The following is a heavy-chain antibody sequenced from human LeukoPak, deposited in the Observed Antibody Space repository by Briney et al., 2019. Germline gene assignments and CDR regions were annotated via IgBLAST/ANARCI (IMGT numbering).Heavy chain of an antibody. V-gene: IGHV3-23*01. Sequence: GGSLRLSCAASGFTFNNYGMSWVRQAPGRGLEWVSAISRDGGDTFYADSVKGRFTISRDNSKNTVYLQMNSLRAEDTALYYCAKLGHTSGYYARHSDYWGQGTLVTVSS. CDR3: AKLGHTSGYYARHSDY. D-gene: IGHD3-22*01. J-gene: IGHJ4*02. CDR1: GFTFNNYG. CDR2: ISRDGGDT.